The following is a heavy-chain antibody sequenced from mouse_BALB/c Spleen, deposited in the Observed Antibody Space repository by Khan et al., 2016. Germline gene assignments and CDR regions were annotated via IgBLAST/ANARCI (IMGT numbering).Heavy chain of an antibody. CDR2: ILPGSGST. CDR1: GYTFSSYW. CDR3: ARTDRRGYFDY. J-gene: IGHJ2*01. V-gene: IGHV1-9*01. Sequence: QVQLQQSGAELMKPGASVKISCKATGYTFSSYWIEWVKQRPGHGLEWIGEILPGSGSTNYNEKFRGKATFTADTSSNTAYMQLSSLTSADSAVHYCARTDRRGYFDYWGQGTTLTVSS.